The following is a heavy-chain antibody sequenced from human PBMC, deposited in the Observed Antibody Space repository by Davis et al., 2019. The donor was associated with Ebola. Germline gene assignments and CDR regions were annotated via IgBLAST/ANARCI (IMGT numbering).Heavy chain of an antibody. CDR3: ARVFGDYDNDNWFDP. J-gene: IGHJ5*02. D-gene: IGHD4-17*01. CDR1: GYTFTSYG. V-gene: IGHV1-18*01. Sequence: ASVKVSCKASGYTFTSYGISWVRQAPGQGLEWMGWISAYNGNTNYAQKLQGRVTMTTDTSTSTAYMELRSLRSDDTAVYYCARVFGDYDNDNWFDPWGQGTLVTVSS. CDR2: ISAYNGNT.